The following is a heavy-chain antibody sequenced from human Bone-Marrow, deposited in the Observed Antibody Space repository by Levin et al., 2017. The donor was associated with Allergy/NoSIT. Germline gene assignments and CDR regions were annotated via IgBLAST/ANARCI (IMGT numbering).Heavy chain of an antibody. CDR1: GFTFSDYY. D-gene: IGHD5-12*01. J-gene: IGHJ4*02. V-gene: IGHV3-11*01. CDR3: ARVPATSVDY. CDR2: ISSSGSTI. Sequence: GESLKISCAASGFTFSDYYMSWIRQAPGKGLEWVSYISSSGSTIYYADSVKGRFTISRDNAKNSLYLQMNSLRAEDTAVYYCARVPATSVDYWGQGTLVTVSS.